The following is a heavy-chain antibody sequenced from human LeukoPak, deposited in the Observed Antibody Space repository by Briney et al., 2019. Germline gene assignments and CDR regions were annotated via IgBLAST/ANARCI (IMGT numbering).Heavy chain of an antibody. Sequence: ASVKVSCKASGYTFTGYYMHWVRQAPGQGLEWMGWINPNSGGTNYAQKFQGRVTMTRDTSTSTVYMELSSLRSDDTAVYYCARAEEDGYNYQYDYWGQGTLVTVSS. V-gene: IGHV1-2*02. CDR1: GYTFTGYY. CDR2: INPNSGGT. J-gene: IGHJ4*02. D-gene: IGHD5-24*01. CDR3: ARAEEDGYNYQYDY.